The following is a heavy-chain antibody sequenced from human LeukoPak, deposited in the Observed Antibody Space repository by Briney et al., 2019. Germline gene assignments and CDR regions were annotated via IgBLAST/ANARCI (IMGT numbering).Heavy chain of an antibody. J-gene: IGHJ4*02. CDR3: ARDPSSEDIVLIRDPAGY. D-gene: IGHD2-8*01. V-gene: IGHV3-21*01. Sequence: GGSLRLSCAASGFTFSSYSMNLVRQAPGKGLEWVSSISSSSSYIYYADSVKGRFTISRDNAKNSLYLQMNSLRAEDTAVYYCARDPSSEDIVLIRDPAGYWGQGTLVTVSS. CDR1: GFTFSSYS. CDR2: ISSSSSYI.